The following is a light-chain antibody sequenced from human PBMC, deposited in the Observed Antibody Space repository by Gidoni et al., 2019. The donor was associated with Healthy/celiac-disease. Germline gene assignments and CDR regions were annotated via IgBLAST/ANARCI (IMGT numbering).Light chain of an antibody. CDR1: QDISNY. V-gene: IGKV1-33*01. Sequence: GDRVTITCQASQDISNYLNWYQQKPGKAPKLLIYDASNLETGVPSRFSGSGSGTDFTFTISSLQPEDIATYYCQQYDNRLCETFGQGTKLEIK. CDR2: DAS. CDR3: QQYDNRLCET. J-gene: IGKJ2*01.